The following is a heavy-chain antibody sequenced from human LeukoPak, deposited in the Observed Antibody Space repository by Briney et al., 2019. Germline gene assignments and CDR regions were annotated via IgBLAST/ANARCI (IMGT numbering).Heavy chain of an antibody. CDR3: ARTNNVFYYFDY. Sequence: SETLSLTCSVSGGSISSSTYYWGWIRQPPGKGLEWIGEINHSGSTNYKSSLKSRVTTSVDTSKNQFSLKLSSVTAADTAVYYCARTNNVFYYFDYWGQGTLVTVSS. J-gene: IGHJ4*02. V-gene: IGHV4-39*07. CDR1: GGSISSSTYY. CDR2: INHSGST. D-gene: IGHD2/OR15-2a*01.